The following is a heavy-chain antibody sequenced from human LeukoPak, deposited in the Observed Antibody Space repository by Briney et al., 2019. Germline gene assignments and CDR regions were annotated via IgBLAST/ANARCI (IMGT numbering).Heavy chain of an antibody. D-gene: IGHD4-17*01. CDR3: ASQDYGDYSFDY. V-gene: IGHV4-30-4*01. J-gene: IGHJ4*02. CDR1: GGSISSGDYH. Sequence: SETLSLTCTVSGGSISSGDYHWSWIRQPPGKGLEWIGYIYYSGSTYYNPSLKSRVTISVDTSKNQFSLKLSSVTAADTAVYYSASQDYGDYSFDYWGQGTLVTVSS. CDR2: IYYSGST.